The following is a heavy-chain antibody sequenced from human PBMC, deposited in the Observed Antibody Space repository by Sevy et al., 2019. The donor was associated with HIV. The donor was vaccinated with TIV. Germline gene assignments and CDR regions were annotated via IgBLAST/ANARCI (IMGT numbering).Heavy chain of an antibody. Sequence: GGSLRLSCAASGFTFSTYSMNWVRQAPGKGLEWVSYISSSSSTISYADSVKGRFTISRDNAKNSLFLQMNSLRDEDTAVYYCARDDPYYFDYWGQGTLVTVSS. CDR2: ISSSSSTI. V-gene: IGHV3-48*02. CDR1: GFTFSTYS. J-gene: IGHJ4*02. CDR3: ARDDPYYFDY.